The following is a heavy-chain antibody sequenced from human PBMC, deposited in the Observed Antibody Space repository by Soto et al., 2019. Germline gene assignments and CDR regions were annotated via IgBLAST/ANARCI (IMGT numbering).Heavy chain of an antibody. CDR1: GFTFSNYA. CDR3: ARYIVGAPDY. CDR2: ISGSDGST. D-gene: IGHD1-26*01. V-gene: IGHV3-23*01. J-gene: IGHJ4*02. Sequence: GGSLRLSCAASGFTFSNYAMSWVRQAPGKGLEWVSSISGSDGSTYYADSVKGRFSISRDNSRNTLYLQMNSLRAEDTAVYYCARYIVGAPDYRGQGTPVTVSS.